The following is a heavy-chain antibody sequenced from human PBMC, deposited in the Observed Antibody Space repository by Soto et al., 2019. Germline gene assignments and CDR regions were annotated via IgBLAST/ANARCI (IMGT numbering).Heavy chain of an antibody. CDR2: VHKTGST. Sequence: SETLSLTCTVSGASISNYYWRWIRQSPGRGLEWIGCVHKTGSTNYNPSLKSRVTISMNTSKNQFFLKLTSVTAADTAVYYCERGYFSAWYAWFDSWGQGILVTVS. CDR1: GASISNYY. V-gene: IGHV4-59*01. CDR3: ERGYFSAWYAWFDS. D-gene: IGHD6-19*01. J-gene: IGHJ5*01.